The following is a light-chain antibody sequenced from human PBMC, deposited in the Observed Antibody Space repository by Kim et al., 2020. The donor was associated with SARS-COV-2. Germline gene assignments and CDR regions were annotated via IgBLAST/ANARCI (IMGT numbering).Light chain of an antibody. CDR2: GVS. Sequence: SPGERDTLSCRASQSVRSNYLAWYQQKVGQAPRLLIYGVSSRATGIPDRFSGSGSGTDFTLTISRLEPEDFAVYYCQQYGGSPITFGQGTRLEIK. CDR1: QSVRSNY. CDR3: QQYGGSPIT. J-gene: IGKJ5*01. V-gene: IGKV3-20*01.